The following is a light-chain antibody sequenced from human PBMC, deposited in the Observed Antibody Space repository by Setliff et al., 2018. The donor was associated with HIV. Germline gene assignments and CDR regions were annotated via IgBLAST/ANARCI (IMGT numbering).Light chain of an antibody. Sequence: QSVLTQSASVSGSPGQSITISCTGTSSDVGGYNYVSWYQLHPGKAPKLMIYDVSDRPSGVSNRFSGSKSGNTASLTISWLQAEDEADYYCSSYTRSSTLKFGGGTQLTVL. CDR2: DVS. CDR3: SSYTRSSTLK. V-gene: IGLV2-14*03. CDR1: SSDVGGYNY. J-gene: IGLJ3*02.